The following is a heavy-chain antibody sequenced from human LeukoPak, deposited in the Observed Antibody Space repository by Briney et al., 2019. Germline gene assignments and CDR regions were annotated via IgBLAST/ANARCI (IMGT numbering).Heavy chain of an antibody. Sequence: GGSLRLSCAASGFTFSSYTMNWVRQAPGKGLEWVSYISSSSSTIYYADSVKGRFTISRDNAKNSLYLQMSSLRAEDTAVYYCARGHWGLDVWGQGTTVTVSS. V-gene: IGHV3-48*01. CDR3: ARGHWGLDV. J-gene: IGHJ6*02. CDR1: GFTFSSYT. CDR2: ISSSSSTI.